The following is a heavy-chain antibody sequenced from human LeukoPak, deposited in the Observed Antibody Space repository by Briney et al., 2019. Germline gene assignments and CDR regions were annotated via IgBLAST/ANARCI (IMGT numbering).Heavy chain of an antibody. CDR2: IIPIFGTA. J-gene: IGHJ4*02. Sequence: GASVKVSCKASGGTFSSYAISWVRQAPGQGLEWMGGIIPIFGTANYAQKFQGRVTITADESTSTAYMELSSLRSEDTAVYYCARAPGITESRHYFDYWGQGTLATVSS. CDR1: GGTFSSYA. CDR3: ARAPGITESRHYFDY. V-gene: IGHV1-69*13. D-gene: IGHD1-20*01.